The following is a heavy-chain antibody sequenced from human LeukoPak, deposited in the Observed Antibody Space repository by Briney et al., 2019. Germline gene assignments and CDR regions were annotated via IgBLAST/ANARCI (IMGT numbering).Heavy chain of an antibody. J-gene: IGHJ4*02. Sequence: GGSLRLSCAASGNYWMHWVRQAPGKGLVWVSHINRDGSWTSYADSVKGRFTISKDNAKNTVYLQMNSLRAEDTAVYYCVSFYETYWGRGTLVTVSS. V-gene: IGHV3-74*01. CDR2: INRDGSWT. D-gene: IGHD2/OR15-2a*01. CDR3: VSFYETY. CDR1: GNYW.